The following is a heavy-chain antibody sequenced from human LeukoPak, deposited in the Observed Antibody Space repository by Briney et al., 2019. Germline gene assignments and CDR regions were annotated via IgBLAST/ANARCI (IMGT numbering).Heavy chain of an antibody. CDR1: GGSISSGSYY. V-gene: IGHV4-30-2*01. CDR2: IYHSGST. D-gene: IGHD1-26*01. Sequence: SETLSLTCTVSGGSISSGSYYWSWIRQPPGKGLEWIGYIYHSGSTYYNPSLKSRVTISVDRSKNQFSLKLSSVTAADTAVYYCARRRRVGATSFDYWGQGTLVTVSS. CDR3: ARRRRVGATSFDY. J-gene: IGHJ4*02.